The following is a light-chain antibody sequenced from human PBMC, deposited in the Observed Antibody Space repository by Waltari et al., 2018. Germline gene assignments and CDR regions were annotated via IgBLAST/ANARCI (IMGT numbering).Light chain of an antibody. CDR3: QQRSNWPNLT. CDR2: YAS. CDR1: QRVSSY. V-gene: IGKV3-11*01. Sequence: EIVLTQSPATLSLSPGERATLSCRASQRVSSYLAWYQQKPGQAPRLLIYYASNRATGIPARFSGSGSGTDFTLTIDSLEPEDFAVYYCQQRSNWPNLTFGGGTKVEIK. J-gene: IGKJ4*01.